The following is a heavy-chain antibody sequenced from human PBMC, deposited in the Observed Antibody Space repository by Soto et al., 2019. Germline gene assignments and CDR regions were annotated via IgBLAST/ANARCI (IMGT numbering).Heavy chain of an antibody. J-gene: IGHJ6*02. CDR2: IKQDGSEK. CDR3: ARGERSSSSSYYYYGMDV. Sequence: EVQLVESGGGLVQPGGSLRLSCAASGFTFSSYWMSWVRQAPGKGLEWVANIKQDGSEKYYVDSVKGRFTISRDNAKNSLYLQMNSLRAEDTAVYYCARGERSSSSSYYYYGMDVWGQGTTVTVSS. V-gene: IGHV3-7*05. CDR1: GFTFSSYW. D-gene: IGHD6-6*01.